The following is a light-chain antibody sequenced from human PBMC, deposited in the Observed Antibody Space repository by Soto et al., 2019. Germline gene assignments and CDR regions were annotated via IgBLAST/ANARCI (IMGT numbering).Light chain of an antibody. Sequence: DIQMTQSPSSLSASVGDRVTITCRASQGISTYLNWYQQKPGKAPKLLIYAASSLQSGVPSRFSGSGSETDFTLTISSLQPEDFATYSCQHITTWTFGQGTK. CDR1: QGISTY. V-gene: IGKV1-39*01. CDR3: QHITTWT. J-gene: IGKJ1*01. CDR2: AAS.